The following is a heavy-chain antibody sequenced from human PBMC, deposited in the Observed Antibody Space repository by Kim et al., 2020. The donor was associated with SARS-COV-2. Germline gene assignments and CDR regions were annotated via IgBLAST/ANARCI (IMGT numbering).Heavy chain of an antibody. D-gene: IGHD6-19*01. Sequence: ASVKVSCKASGYTFTSYAMHWVRQAPGQRLEWMGWINAGNGNTKYSQKFQGRVTITRDTSASTAYMELSSLRSEDTAVYYCAREAPSNKSSGWYLNNWFDPWGQGTLVTVSS. CDR1: GYTFTSYA. V-gene: IGHV1-3*01. CDR2: INAGNGNT. CDR3: AREAPSNKSSGWYLNNWFDP. J-gene: IGHJ5*02.